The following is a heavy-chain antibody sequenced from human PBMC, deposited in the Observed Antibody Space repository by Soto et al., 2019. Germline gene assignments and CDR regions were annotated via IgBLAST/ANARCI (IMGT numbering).Heavy chain of an antibody. Sequence: QVQLQESGPRLVKPSETLSLTCIVSGGSISNYYWSWIRQPPWKGLEWIGYIYYSGSTNYNPSLQSRVTISVDTSKNQFSLKLSSVTAADTAVYYCARAVLPATAPFDYWGQGTLVTVSS. V-gene: IGHV4-59*01. D-gene: IGHD2-2*01. CDR3: ARAVLPATAPFDY. CDR2: IYYSGST. J-gene: IGHJ4*02. CDR1: GGSISNYY.